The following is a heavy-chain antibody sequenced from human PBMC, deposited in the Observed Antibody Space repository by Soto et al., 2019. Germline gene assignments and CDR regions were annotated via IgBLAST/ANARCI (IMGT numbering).Heavy chain of an antibody. V-gene: IGHV3-23*01. CDR3: AKDPDYGSGSYPDY. CDR2: ISGSGGST. D-gene: IGHD3-10*01. CDR1: GFTSSSYA. Sequence: GGSLRLSCAASGFTSSSYAMSLVRQAPGKGLEWVSSISGSGGSTYYADSVKGRFTISRDNSKNTLYLQMNSLRAEDTAVYYCAKDPDYGSGSYPDYWGQGTLVTVSS. J-gene: IGHJ4*02.